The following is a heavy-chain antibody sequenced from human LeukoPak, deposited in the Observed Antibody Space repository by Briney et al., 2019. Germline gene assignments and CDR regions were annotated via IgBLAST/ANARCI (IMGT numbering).Heavy chain of an antibody. V-gene: IGHV4-59*01. CDR2: IYYSAST. J-gene: IGHJ4*02. CDR3: ARGRYGWLPFDY. CDR1: GGSMSSYY. D-gene: IGHD3-16*01. Sequence: SETLSLTCTVSGGSMSSYYWSWIRQPPGKGLEWIGYIYYSASTNYNPSLKSRVTISVDTSKNQFTLRLSSVTAADTAVYYCARGRYGWLPFDYWGQGTLVTVSS.